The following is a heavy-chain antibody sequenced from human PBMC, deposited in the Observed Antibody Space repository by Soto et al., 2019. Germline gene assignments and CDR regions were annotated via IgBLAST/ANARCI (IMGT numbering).Heavy chain of an antibody. J-gene: IGHJ3*02. Sequence: GGSLRLSCAASGFTFSSYSMNWVRQAPGKGLEWVSSISSSSSYIYYADSVKGRFTISRDNAKNSLYLQMNSLRAEDTAVYYCARVMQTGVPSTGAFDIWGQGTMVTVSS. CDR1: GFTFSSYS. D-gene: IGHD3-10*01. V-gene: IGHV3-21*01. CDR3: ARVMQTGVPSTGAFDI. CDR2: ISSSSSYI.